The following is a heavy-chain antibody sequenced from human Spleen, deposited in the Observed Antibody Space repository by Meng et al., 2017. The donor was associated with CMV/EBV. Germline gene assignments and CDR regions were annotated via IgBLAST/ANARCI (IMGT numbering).Heavy chain of an antibody. CDR2: ISWDGGTT. Sequence: GESLKISCAASGFTFDDYTMHWVRQAPGKGLEWVSLISWDGGTTYYADSVKGRFTISRDNSKNSLYLQMNSLRAEDTAIYYCARGGIAVAEYYFDYWGQGTLVTVSS. CDR3: ARGGIAVAEYYFDY. V-gene: IGHV3-43*01. CDR1: GFTFDDYT. J-gene: IGHJ4*02. D-gene: IGHD6-19*01.